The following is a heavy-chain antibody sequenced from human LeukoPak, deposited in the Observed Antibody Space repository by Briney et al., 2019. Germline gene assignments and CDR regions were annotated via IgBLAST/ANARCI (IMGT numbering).Heavy chain of an antibody. CDR2: ISSSGSTI. V-gene: IGHV3-11*01. CDR3: ARGLPATLLDY. CDR1: GFTFSDYY. Sequence: GGSLRLSCAASGFTFSDYYMSWIRQAPGKGLEWVSYISSSGSTIYYADSVKGRFTISRDNAKNSLYLQMNSLRAGDTAIYYCARGLPATLLDYWGQGTLVTVSS. J-gene: IGHJ4*02. D-gene: IGHD2-2*01.